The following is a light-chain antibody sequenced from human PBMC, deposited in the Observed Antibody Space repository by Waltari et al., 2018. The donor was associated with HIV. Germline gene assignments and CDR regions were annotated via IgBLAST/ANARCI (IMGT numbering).Light chain of an antibody. V-gene: IGLV2-14*01. CDR2: EVS. Sequence: QSALTQPVSVSGSPGQSIAISCIGTHTDVGRYNSVSWYQHHPGKAPKLIIYEVSNRPSEVSNRFSGSKSGDTAFLTISGLHGEDEADYYCWSYTSSDTFVFGTGTKVTVL. CDR3: WSYTSSDTFV. CDR1: HTDVGRYNS. J-gene: IGLJ1*01.